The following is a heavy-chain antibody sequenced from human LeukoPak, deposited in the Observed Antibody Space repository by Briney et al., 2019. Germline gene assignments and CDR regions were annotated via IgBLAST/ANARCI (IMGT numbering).Heavy chain of an antibody. V-gene: IGHV3-15*01. CDR3: TTAVDVRWSYYNDAFDS. CDR2: IKSKTDGGTT. CDR1: GFTFSNAW. D-gene: IGHD1-26*01. J-gene: IGHJ3*02. Sequence: MSGGSLRLSCAASGFTFSNAWMSWVRRAPGKGLEWVGRIKSKTDGGTTDYAAPVKGRFAISRDDSKNTLYLQMNSLKTEDTAVYYCTTAVDVRWSYYNDAFDSWGQGTMVTVSS.